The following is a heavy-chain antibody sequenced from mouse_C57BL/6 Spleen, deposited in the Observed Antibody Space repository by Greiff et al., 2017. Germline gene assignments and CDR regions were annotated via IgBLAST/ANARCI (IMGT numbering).Heavy chain of an antibody. D-gene: IGHD2-3*01. CDR2: INPNYGTT. Sequence: VQLQQSGPELVKPGASVKISCKASGYSFTDYNMNWVKQSNGKSLEWIGVINPNYGTTSYNQKFKGKATLTVDQSSSTAYMQLNSLTSEDSAVDYCASYTPLYDGYCLSWFAYWGQGTLVTVSA. CDR1: GYSFTDYN. J-gene: IGHJ3*01. CDR3: ASYTPLYDGYCLSWFAY. V-gene: IGHV1-39*01.